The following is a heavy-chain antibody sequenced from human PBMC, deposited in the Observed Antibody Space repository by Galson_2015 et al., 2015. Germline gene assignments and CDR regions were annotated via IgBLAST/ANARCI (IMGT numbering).Heavy chain of an antibody. Sequence: SVKVSCKASGYTFTSYAMNWVRQAPGQGLEWMGWINTNTGNPTYAQGFTGRFVFSLDTSVSTAYLQISSLKAEDTAVYYCARGGFWGGDYFADIWGQGTMVTVSS. V-gene: IGHV7-4-1*02. CDR3: ARGGFWGGDYFADI. CDR2: INTNTGNP. J-gene: IGHJ3*02. CDR1: GYTFTSYA. D-gene: IGHD4-17*01.